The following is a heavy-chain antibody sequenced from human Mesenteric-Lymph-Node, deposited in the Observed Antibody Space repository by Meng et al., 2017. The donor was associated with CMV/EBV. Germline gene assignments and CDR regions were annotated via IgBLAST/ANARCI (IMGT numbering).Heavy chain of an antibody. D-gene: IGHD4/OR15-4a*01. J-gene: IGHJ2*01. CDR1: GGCVSSGDYF. Sequence: GGCVSSGDYFWSWIRQPPGKGVEWIRHMFYSGSTDSPPTLSLRVTISVDKSKNQFSLSLNSMAAADTAVYYCARGWTNYGEGGYFDLWGRGTLVTVSS. CDR3: ARGWTNYGEGGYFDL. V-gene: IGHV4-61*08. CDR2: MFYSGST.